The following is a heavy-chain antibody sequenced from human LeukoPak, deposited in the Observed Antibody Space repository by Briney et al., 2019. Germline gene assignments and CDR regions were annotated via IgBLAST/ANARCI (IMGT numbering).Heavy chain of an antibody. CDR2: TYYRGTT. J-gene: IGHJ4*02. CDR1: GYSISSGYY. D-gene: IGHD1-1*01. Sequence: SETLSLTCTVSGYSISSGYYWGWIRQPPGKGLERIGSTYYRGTTYYNPSLKSRVTISVDTSKNQFSLQLSSVTAADTAVHYCARDWNRYAYWGQGTLVTVSS. V-gene: IGHV4-38-2*02. CDR3: ARDWNRYAY.